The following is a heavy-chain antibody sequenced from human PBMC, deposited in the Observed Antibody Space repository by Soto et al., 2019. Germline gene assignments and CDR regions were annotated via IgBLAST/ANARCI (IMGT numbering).Heavy chain of an antibody. D-gene: IGHD6-13*01. J-gene: IGHJ3*02. CDR1: GFTFSSYD. CDR3: ARGDSSGIAAAGAGAFDI. Sequence: GGSLRLSCAASGFTFSSYDMHWVRQATGKGLEWVSAIGTAGDTYYPGSVKGRFTISRENAKNSLYLQMNSLRAEDTAVYYCARGDSSGIAAAGAGAFDIWGQGTMVTVSS. V-gene: IGHV3-13*01. CDR2: IGTAGDT.